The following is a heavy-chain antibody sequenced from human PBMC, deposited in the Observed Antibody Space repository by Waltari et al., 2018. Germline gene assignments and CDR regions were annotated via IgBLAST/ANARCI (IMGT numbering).Heavy chain of an antibody. V-gene: IGHV3-48*01. CDR3: ASVPSRFDY. CDR1: GFTFSSYR. J-gene: IGHJ4*02. Sequence: EVQLVESGGGSVQPGGSLRLSCAASGFTFSSYRMHWVRQAPGKGLEWVSYISSSSSTIYYADSVKGRFTISRDNAKNSLYLQMNSLRAEDTAVYYCASVPSRFDYWGQGTLVTVSS. CDR2: ISSSSSTI.